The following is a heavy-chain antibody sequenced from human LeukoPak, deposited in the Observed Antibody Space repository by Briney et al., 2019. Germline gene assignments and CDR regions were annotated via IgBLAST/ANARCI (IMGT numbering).Heavy chain of an antibody. D-gene: IGHD3-22*01. CDR2: ISAYNGNT. V-gene: IGHV1-18*01. Sequence: ASVKVSCKASGYTFTSYGISWVRQAPGQGLEWMGWISAYNGNTNYAQKLQGRVTMTTDTSTSTAYMELRSLRSDDTAVYYCARYYYDSSGYSDAFDIWGQGTMVTVSS. CDR3: ARYYYDSSGYSDAFDI. J-gene: IGHJ3*02. CDR1: GYTFTSYG.